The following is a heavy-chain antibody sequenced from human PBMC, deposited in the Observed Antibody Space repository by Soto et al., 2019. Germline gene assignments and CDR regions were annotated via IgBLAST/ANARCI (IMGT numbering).Heavy chain of an antibody. CDR2: IYYSGST. J-gene: IGHJ4*02. CDR3: ARETYFWSGYYTDY. V-gene: IGHV4-39*02. CDR1: GGSISSSSYY. D-gene: IGHD3-3*01. Sequence: SETLSLTCTVSGGSISSSSYYWGWIRQPPGKGLEWIGSIYYSGSTYYNPSLKSRVTISVDTSKNQFSLKLSSVTAADTAVYYCARETYFWSGYYTDYWGQGTLVTVSS.